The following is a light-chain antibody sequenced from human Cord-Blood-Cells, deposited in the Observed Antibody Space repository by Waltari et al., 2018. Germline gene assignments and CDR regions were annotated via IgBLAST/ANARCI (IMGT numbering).Light chain of an antibody. CDR2: DVS. CDR1: SSDFVGYNY. J-gene: IGLJ3*02. V-gene: IGLV2-11*01. CDR3: CSYAGSYTWV. Sequence: QSALTQPRSVSGPPGQSVTISCTVTSSDFVGYNYVSWYQQHPGKAPKLMIYDVSKRPSGVPDRFSGSKSGNTASLTISGLQAEDEADYYCCSYAGSYTWVFGGGTKLTVL.